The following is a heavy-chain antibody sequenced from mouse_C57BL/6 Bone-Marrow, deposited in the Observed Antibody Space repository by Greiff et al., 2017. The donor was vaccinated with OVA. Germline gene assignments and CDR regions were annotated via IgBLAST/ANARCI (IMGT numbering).Heavy chain of an antibody. CDR2: ISYSGST. Sequence: EVQLVESGPGLAKPSQTLSLTCSVTGYSITSDYWNWIRKFPGNKLEYMGYISYSGSTYYNPSLKSRISITRDTSKNQYYLQLNSVTTEDTATYYCAGRDGSQSPYWYFDVWGTGTTVTVSS. CDR1: GYSITSDY. D-gene: IGHD1-1*02. V-gene: IGHV3-8*01. CDR3: AGRDGSQSPYWYFDV. J-gene: IGHJ1*03.